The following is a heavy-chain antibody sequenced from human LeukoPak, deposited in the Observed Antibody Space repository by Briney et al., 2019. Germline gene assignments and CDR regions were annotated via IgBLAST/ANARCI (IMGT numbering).Heavy chain of an antibody. D-gene: IGHD3-22*01. CDR1: GFTFSIYA. CDR3: ARDRPNYYGSDGHYYRRDGDY. V-gene: IGHV3-23*01. CDR2: ITSRDGTT. Sequence: GGSLRLSCAASGFTFSIYAMSWVRQTPGKGLEWVSSITSRDGTTYYADSVKGRFTISRDNSENTLYLQMNSLRAEDSALYYCARDRPNYYGSDGHYYRRDGDYWGQGTLVTVSP. J-gene: IGHJ4*02.